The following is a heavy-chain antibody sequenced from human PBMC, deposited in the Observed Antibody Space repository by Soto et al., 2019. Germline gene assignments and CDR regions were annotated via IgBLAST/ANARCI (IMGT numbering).Heavy chain of an antibody. Sequence: AVKVSCKASGGTFSSYAISWVRQAPGQGXEWMGGIIPIFGTANYAQKFQGRVTITADESTSTAYMELSSLRSEDTAVYYCARSYYYDSSGYPAQTFDYWGQGTLVTVSS. CDR1: GGTFSSYA. CDR3: ARSYYYDSSGYPAQTFDY. V-gene: IGHV1-69*13. J-gene: IGHJ4*02. CDR2: IIPIFGTA. D-gene: IGHD3-22*01.